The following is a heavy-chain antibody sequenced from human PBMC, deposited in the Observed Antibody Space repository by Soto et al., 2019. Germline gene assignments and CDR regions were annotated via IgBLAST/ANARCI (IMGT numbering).Heavy chain of an antibody. CDR3: ASGGHVDY. J-gene: IGHJ4*02. Sequence: VQLVESGGGLVQPGGSLRLSCTASGLTFSSYWMTWVRQAPGKGLEWVANINEDGSAKYYVDSVKGRFTISRGNAENSLSLQMNSLRVEDTAVYYCASGGHVDYCGQGTLVTVSS. D-gene: IGHD3-16*01. CDR2: INEDGSAK. V-gene: IGHV3-7*01. CDR1: GLTFSSYW.